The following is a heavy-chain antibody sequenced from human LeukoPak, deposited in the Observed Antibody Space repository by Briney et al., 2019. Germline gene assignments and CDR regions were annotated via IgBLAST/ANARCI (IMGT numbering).Heavy chain of an antibody. J-gene: IGHJ6*03. V-gene: IGHV3-20*04. D-gene: IGHD2-8*01. CDR3: AREIVLMVYAIQDQTGGYMDV. Sequence: GGSLRLSCAASGFTFDDYGMSWVRQVPGKGLEWVSGIHWNGGSTGYADSVKGRFTISRDNAKNSLYLQMNSLRAEDTAVYYCAREIVLMVYAIQDQTGGYMDVWGKGTTVTVSS. CDR1: GFTFDDYG. CDR2: IHWNGGST.